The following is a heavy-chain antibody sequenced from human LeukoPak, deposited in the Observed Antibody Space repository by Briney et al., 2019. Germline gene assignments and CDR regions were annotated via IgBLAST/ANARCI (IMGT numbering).Heavy chain of an antibody. V-gene: IGHV4-38-2*02. CDR3: ARNWGY. Sequence: SETLSLTCNVSGYLISSGHFWGWIRQSPAKGLEWIGSFHHGGSTYYNPSLGSRAAISVDTSKNQFFLRLRSVTAADTAVYYCARNWGYWGRGTLVTVSS. CDR2: FHHGGST. D-gene: IGHD3-16*01. CDR1: GYLISSGHF. J-gene: IGHJ4*02.